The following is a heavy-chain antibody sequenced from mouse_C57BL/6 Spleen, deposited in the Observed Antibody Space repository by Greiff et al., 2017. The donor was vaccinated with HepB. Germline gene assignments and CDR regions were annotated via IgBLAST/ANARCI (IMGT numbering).Heavy chain of an antibody. D-gene: IGHD1-1*01. J-gene: IGHJ1*03. CDR2: IHPSDSDT. V-gene: IGHV1-74*01. Sequence: QVQLKESGAELVKPGASVKVSCKASGYTFTSYWMHWVKQRPGQGLEWIGRIHPSDSDTNYNQKFKGKATLTVDKSSSTAYMQLSSLTSEDSAVYYCAIRYYGSSIYWYFDVWGTGTTVTVSS. CDR3: AIRYYGSSIYWYFDV. CDR1: GYTFTSYW.